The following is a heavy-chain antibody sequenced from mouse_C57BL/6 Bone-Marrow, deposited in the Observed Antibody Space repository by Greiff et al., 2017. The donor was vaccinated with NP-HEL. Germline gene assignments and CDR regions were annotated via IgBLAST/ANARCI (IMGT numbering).Heavy chain of an antibody. CDR2: IYPGSGST. CDR1: GYTFTSYW. Sequence: VQLQQPGAELVKPGASVKMSCKASGYTFTSYWITWVKQRPGQGLEWIGDIYPGSGSTNYNEKFKSKATLTVDTSSSTAYMQLSSLTSEYSAVYYCASGGDYGYDGDWYFDVWGTGTTVTVSS. D-gene: IGHD2-2*01. CDR3: ASGGDYGYDGDWYFDV. V-gene: IGHV1-55*01. J-gene: IGHJ1*03.